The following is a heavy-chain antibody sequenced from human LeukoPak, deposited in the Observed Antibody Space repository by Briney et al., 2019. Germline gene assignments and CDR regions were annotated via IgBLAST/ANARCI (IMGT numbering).Heavy chain of an antibody. D-gene: IGHD6-13*01. CDR1: GYSFTSYW. CDR3: AISSSFIDY. V-gene: IGHV5-51*01. CDR2: IYPGDSDT. J-gene: IGHJ4*02. Sequence: GESLKISCKGSGYSFTSYWIGWVRQMPGKGLEWMGIIYPGDSDTRYSPSFQGQVTISADNFINTAYLQWSSLEASDTAMYYCAISSSFIDYWGQGTLVTVSS.